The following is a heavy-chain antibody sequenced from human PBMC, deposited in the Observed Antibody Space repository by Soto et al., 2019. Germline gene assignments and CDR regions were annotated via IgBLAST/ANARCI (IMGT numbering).Heavy chain of an antibody. J-gene: IGHJ3*02. V-gene: IGHV5-51*01. CDR2: IYPGDSDT. CDR1: GYSFTSYW. Sequence: GESLKISCKGSGYSFTSYWIGWVRQMPGKGQEWMGIIYPGDSDTRYSPSFQGQVTISADKSISTAYLQWSSLKSSHTAMYYCARLPRVGDTIWAFDIWGQGTMVTVSS. D-gene: IGHD1-26*01. CDR3: ARLPRVGDTIWAFDI.